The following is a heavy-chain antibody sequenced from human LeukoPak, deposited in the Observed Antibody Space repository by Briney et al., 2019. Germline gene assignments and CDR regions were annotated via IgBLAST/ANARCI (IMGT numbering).Heavy chain of an antibody. V-gene: IGHV4-59*01. CDR1: GGSISSYY. Sequence: SSETLSLTCTVSGGSISSYYWSWIRQPPGKGLEWIGYIYYSGSTNYNPSLKSRVTISVDPSKNHFSLKLSSVTAADTAVYYCARVYSYGLEDYFDYWGQGTLVTVSS. CDR3: ARVYSYGLEDYFDY. J-gene: IGHJ4*02. CDR2: IYYSGST. D-gene: IGHD5-18*01.